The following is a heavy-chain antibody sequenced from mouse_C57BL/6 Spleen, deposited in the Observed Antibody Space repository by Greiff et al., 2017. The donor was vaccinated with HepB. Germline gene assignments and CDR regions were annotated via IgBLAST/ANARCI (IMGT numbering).Heavy chain of an antibody. V-gene: IGHV1-53*01. J-gene: IGHJ1*03. Sequence: QVQLQQPGTELVKPGASVKLSCKASGYTFTSYWMHWVKQRPGQGLEWIGNINPSNGGTNYNEKFKSKATLTVDKSSSTAYMQLSSLTSEDSAVYYCDRGEVYDGYYPFGWYFGVWGTGTTVTVAS. CDR3: DRGEVYDGYYPFGWYFGV. D-gene: IGHD2-3*01. CDR2: INPSNGGT. CDR1: GYTFTSYW.